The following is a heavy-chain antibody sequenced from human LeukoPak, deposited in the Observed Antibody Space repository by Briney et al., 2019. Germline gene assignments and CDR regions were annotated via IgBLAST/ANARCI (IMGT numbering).Heavy chain of an antibody. CDR1: GFTFDDYA. J-gene: IGHJ4*02. D-gene: IGHD3-10*01. Sequence: GRSLRLSCAASGFTFDDYAMHWVRQAPGKGLEWVSGISWNSGSIGYADSVKGRFTISRDNAKNSLYLQMNSLRAEDTALYYCAKALYYYGSGSYPFDYWGQGTLVTVSS. CDR3: AKALYYYGSGSYPFDY. CDR2: ISWNSGSI. V-gene: IGHV3-9*01.